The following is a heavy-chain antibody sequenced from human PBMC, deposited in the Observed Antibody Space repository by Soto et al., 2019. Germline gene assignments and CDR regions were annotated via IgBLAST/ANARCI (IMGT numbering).Heavy chain of an antibody. Sequence: QVQLQESGPGLVKPSQTLSLTCTVSGGSISSGGYYWSWIRQHPGKALARIGYIYYSGSTYYNPSLKSRVTISVDTSKNQFSRKLSSVTAADTAVYYGARGGDIVVVPAAIGGNWFDRWGQGTLVTVSS. CDR3: ARGGDIVVVPAAIGGNWFDR. D-gene: IGHD2-2*02. CDR2: IYYSGST. CDR1: GGSISSGGYY. V-gene: IGHV4-31*03. J-gene: IGHJ5*02.